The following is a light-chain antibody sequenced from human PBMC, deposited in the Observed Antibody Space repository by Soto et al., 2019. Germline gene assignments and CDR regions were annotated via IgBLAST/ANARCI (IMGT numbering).Light chain of an antibody. V-gene: IGKV1-5*03. Sequence: DIQMTQSPSTLSASVGDRVTITCRASQSFSTWLAWYQQKPGKAPNLLIYKTSILESGVPSRFSGSGSGTDFTLIISSLQPDDFATYYCQEYNRSPLTFGGGTKVEIK. CDR1: QSFSTW. CDR3: QEYNRSPLT. J-gene: IGKJ4*01. CDR2: KTS.